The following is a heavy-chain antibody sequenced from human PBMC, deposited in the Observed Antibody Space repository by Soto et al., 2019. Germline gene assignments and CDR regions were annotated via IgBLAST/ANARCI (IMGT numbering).Heavy chain of an antibody. Sequence: ASVKVSCKVSGYTLTELSMHWVRQAPGKGLEWMGGFDPEDGETIYAQKFQGRVTMTEDTSTDTAYMELSSLRSEDTAVYYCATGLMTTVTTVRDYWGQGTLVTVSS. CDR2: FDPEDGET. V-gene: IGHV1-24*01. D-gene: IGHD4-17*01. J-gene: IGHJ4*02. CDR3: ATGLMTTVTTVRDY. CDR1: GYTLTELS.